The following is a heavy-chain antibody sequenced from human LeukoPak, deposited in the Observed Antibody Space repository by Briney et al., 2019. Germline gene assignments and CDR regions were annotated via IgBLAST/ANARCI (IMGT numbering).Heavy chain of an antibody. V-gene: IGHV3-74*01. CDR2: ITSDARSA. Sequence: GGSLRLSCAASGFTIRRYWMHWVRQEPGKGLVWVSRITSDARSASHADSVKGRFTTSRDNAKNMLNLQMNSLRDEDTAVYYCAGGDSTWLESWGPGNLLSVSS. D-gene: IGHD6-13*01. CDR1: GFTIRRYW. J-gene: IGHJ1*01. CDR3: AGGDSTWLES.